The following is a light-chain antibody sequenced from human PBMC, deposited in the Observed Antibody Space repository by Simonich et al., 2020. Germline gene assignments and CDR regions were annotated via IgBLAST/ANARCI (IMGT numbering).Light chain of an antibody. V-gene: IGKV3-15*01. CDR2: CAS. J-gene: IGKJ1*01. CDR1: QSVSSN. CDR3: QQYNNWPWT. Sequence: EIVLTQSPATLSVSPWERATLSCRTSQSVSSNLAWYQQKPGQAPRLLIYCASTRATGIPARFSGSGSGTEFNLTISRLQSEDFAVYYCQQYNNWPWTFGQGTKVEIK.